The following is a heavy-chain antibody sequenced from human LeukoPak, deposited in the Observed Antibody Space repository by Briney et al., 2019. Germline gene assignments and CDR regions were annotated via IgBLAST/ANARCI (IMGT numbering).Heavy chain of an antibody. J-gene: IGHJ4*02. CDR3: GREMLGYMRNDY. D-gene: IGHD3-22*01. CDR2: ISSSGSTI. V-gene: IGHV3-11*04. CDR1: GFTFSNYY. Sequence: PGGSLRLSCTVSGFTFSNYYMSWIRQAPGKGLEWVSYISSSGSTIYYADSVKGRFTISRDNAKNSLYLQMNSLRAEDTAVYYCGREMLGYMRNDYWGQGTLVTVSS.